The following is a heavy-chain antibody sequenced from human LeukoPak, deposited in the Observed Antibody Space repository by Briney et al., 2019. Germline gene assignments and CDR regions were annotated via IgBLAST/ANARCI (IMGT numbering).Heavy chain of an antibody. CDR3: ARRGHGYGSPFDY. Sequence: GGSLRLSCAASGFTVSSNYMNWVRQVPGKGLEWVSMIYPNGNTFYTDSVKGRFTISRDNSKNTLDLQMNSLRAEDTAVYYCARRGHGYGSPFDYWGQGTLVTVSS. D-gene: IGHD5-18*01. CDR2: IYPNGNT. CDR1: GFTVSSNY. J-gene: IGHJ4*02. V-gene: IGHV3-66*04.